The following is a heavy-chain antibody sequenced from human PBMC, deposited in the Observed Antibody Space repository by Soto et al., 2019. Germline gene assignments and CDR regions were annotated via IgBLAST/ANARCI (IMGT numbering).Heavy chain of an antibody. CDR3: ARDLQQLVLFQLRPAFDI. CDR1: GFTFSSYS. J-gene: IGHJ3*02. CDR2: ISSSSSYI. Sequence: GGSLRLSCAASGFTFSSYSMNWVRQAPGKGLERVTSISSSSSYIYYADKVKGRFTISRDNAKNSLYLQMNSLRAEDTAVYYCARDLQQLVLFQLRPAFDIWGQGTMVTVSS. V-gene: IGHV3-21*01. D-gene: IGHD6-13*01.